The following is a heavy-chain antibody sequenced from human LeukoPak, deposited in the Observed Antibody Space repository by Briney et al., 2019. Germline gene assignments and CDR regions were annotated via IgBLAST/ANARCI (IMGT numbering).Heavy chain of an antibody. CDR2: ISSSSSYT. Sequence: GGSLRLSCEASGFTFSDYYMSWIRQAPGKGLEWVSYISSSSSYTNYADSVKGRFTISRDNPQNSLYLQMNSLRAEDTAVYYCTRTSMRIATAGLVDYWGQGTLVTVSS. V-gene: IGHV3-11*03. J-gene: IGHJ4*02. CDR1: GFTFSDYY. D-gene: IGHD6-13*01. CDR3: TRTSMRIATAGLVDY.